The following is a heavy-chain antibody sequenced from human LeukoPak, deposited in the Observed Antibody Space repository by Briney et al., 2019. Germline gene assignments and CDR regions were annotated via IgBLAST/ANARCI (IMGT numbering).Heavy chain of an antibody. CDR1: GFTFSDYW. J-gene: IGHJ4*02. D-gene: IGHD1-14*01. Sequence: GGSLRLSCAASGFTFSDYWMHWVRQVPGKGLVWVSRINTSGSSTTYADPVKGRFTISRDNAKNTLYLQMDSLRAEDTGVYYCARSNHADDYWGQGTLVTVSS. V-gene: IGHV3-74*03. CDR2: INTSGSST. CDR3: ARSNHADDY.